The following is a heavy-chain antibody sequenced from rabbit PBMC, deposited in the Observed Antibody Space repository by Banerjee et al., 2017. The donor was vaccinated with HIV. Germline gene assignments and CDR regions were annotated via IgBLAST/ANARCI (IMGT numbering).Heavy chain of an antibody. CDR1: GVSLNDKDV. V-gene: IGHV1S45*01. D-gene: IGHD8-1*01. CDR3: ARDTGSSFSSYGMDL. CDR2: INMFTGKS. Sequence: EQLEESGGGLVKPEGSLTLTCKASGVSLNDKDVICWVRQAPGKGLEWIACINMFTGKSVYASWAKGRFIMSRPSSTTVTLQMTSLTVADTATYFCARDTGSSFSSYGMDLWGPGALVTVS. J-gene: IGHJ6*01.